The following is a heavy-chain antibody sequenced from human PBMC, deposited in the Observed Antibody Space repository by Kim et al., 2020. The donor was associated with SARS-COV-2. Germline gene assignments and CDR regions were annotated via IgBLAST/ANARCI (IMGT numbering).Heavy chain of an antibody. D-gene: IGHD6-19*01. Sequence: SETLSLTCTVSGGSISSSSYYWGWIRQPPGKGLEWIGSIYYSGRTYYNPSLKSRVTISVDTSKNQFSLKLSSVTAADTAVYYCASLPPVYSSGPKRDYYYYGMDVWGQGTTVTVSS. CDR3: ASLPPVYSSGPKRDYYYYGMDV. CDR2: IYYSGRT. CDR1: GGSISSSSYY. V-gene: IGHV4-39*01. J-gene: IGHJ6*02.